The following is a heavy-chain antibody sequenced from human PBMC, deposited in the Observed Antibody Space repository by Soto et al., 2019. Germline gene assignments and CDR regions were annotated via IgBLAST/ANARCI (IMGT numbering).Heavy chain of an antibody. V-gene: IGHV4-4*02. Sequence: SETLSLTCAVSGGSISSSNWWSWVRQPPGKGLEWIGEIYHSGGTNYNPSLKSRVTISVDKSKNQFSLKLSSVTAADTAVYYCARVSLGYCTNGVCYVGDFDYWGQGTLVTVSS. D-gene: IGHD2-8*01. CDR2: IYHSGGT. CDR3: ARVSLGYCTNGVCYVGDFDY. J-gene: IGHJ4*02. CDR1: GGSISSSNW.